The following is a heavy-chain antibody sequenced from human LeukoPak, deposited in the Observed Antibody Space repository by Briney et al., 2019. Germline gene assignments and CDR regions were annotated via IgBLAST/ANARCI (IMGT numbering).Heavy chain of an antibody. V-gene: IGHV4-59*12. CDR3: ARLSGRGRGVVYAKRGNYVDY. D-gene: IGHD3-10*01. Sequence: SETLSLTCTVSGGSISSYYWSWIRQPPGKGLEWIGYIYYSGSTNYNPSPKSRVTISVDTSKNQFSLKLSSVTAADTAVYYCARLSGRGRGVVYAKRGNYVDYWGQGTLVTVSS. J-gene: IGHJ4*02. CDR2: IYYSGST. CDR1: GGSISSYY.